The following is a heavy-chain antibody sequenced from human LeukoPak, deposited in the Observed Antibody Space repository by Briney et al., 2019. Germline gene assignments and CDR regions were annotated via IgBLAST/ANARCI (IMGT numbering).Heavy chain of an antibody. Sequence: GGSLRLSCAASGFTFGSYSMNWVRQAPGKGLEWVSSISSSSSYIYYADSVKGRFTISRDNAKNSLYLQMNSLRAEDTAVYYCARDYDSSGYDSRLDSWGQGTLVTVSS. CDR1: GFTFGSYS. V-gene: IGHV3-21*01. D-gene: IGHD3-22*01. J-gene: IGHJ4*02. CDR2: ISSSSSYI. CDR3: ARDYDSSGYDSRLDS.